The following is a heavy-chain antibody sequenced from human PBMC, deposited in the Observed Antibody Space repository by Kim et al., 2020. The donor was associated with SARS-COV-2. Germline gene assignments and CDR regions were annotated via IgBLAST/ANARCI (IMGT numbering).Heavy chain of an antibody. D-gene: IGHD2-15*01. CDR2: ISSSSSYI. J-gene: IGHJ4*02. CDR1: GFTFTSYS. V-gene: IGHV3-21*01. CDR3: QSRMAH. Sequence: GGSLRLSCVASGFTFTSYSMSWVRQAPGKGLEWVSSISSSSSYIFYADSVKCRFTISRDNSKNSIYLQMNSLRVEDTAVYFCQSRMAHWGQGTLVAVSS.